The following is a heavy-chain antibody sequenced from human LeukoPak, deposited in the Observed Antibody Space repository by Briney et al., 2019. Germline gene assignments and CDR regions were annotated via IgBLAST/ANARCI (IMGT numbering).Heavy chain of an antibody. CDR1: EFTFSSYA. J-gene: IGHJ3*02. CDR3: ARGYSSGRGAFDI. D-gene: IGHD6-19*01. Sequence: GGSLRLSCAASEFTFSSYAMSWVRQAPGKGLEWVSAISGSGGSTYYADSVKGRFTISRDNSKNTLYLQMNSLRAEDTAVYYCARGYSSGRGAFDIWGQGTMVTVSS. V-gene: IGHV3-23*01. CDR2: ISGSGGST.